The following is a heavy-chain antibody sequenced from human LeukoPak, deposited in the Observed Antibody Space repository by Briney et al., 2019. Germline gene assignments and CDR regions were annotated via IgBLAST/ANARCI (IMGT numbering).Heavy chain of an antibody. V-gene: IGHV3-23*01. CDR3: AKDGGTHFDH. CDR2: ISGSGGST. D-gene: IGHD1-26*01. Sequence: GGSLRLSCAASGFTFSSYGMSWVRQAPGKGLEWVSAISGSGGSTYYADSVKGRFTISRDNSKNTLYLQINTLRADDTAVYYCAKDGGTHFDHWGQGTLVTVSS. CDR1: GFTFSSYG. J-gene: IGHJ4*02.